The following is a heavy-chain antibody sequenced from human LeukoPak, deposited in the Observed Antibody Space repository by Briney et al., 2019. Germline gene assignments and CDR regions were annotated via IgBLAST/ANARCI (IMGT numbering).Heavy chain of an antibody. CDR1: GGSISSYY. V-gene: IGHV4-59*10. CDR3: ARYGYGSGVGYFDY. D-gene: IGHD3-10*01. J-gene: IGHJ4*02. CDR2: IYTSGST. Sequence: PSETLSLTCTVSGGSISSYYWNWIRQPAGKGLEWIGRIYTSGSTNYNPSLKSRVTMSVDTSKNQFSLKLSSVTAADTAVYYCARYGYGSGVGYFDYWGQGTLVTVSS.